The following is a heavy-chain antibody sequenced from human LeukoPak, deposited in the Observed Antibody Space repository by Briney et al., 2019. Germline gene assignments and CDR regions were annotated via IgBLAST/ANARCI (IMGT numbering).Heavy chain of an antibody. Sequence: ASVKVSCKASGYTFTDYYIHWVRQAPGQGLEWMGWISPNSGGTNYAQKFQGRVTMTRDTSISTAYMELSRLRSDDTAVYYCARKSLRSSSGSYAFDIWGQGTMVTVSS. CDR1: GYTFTDYY. V-gene: IGHV1-2*02. J-gene: IGHJ3*02. D-gene: IGHD3-22*01. CDR2: ISPNSGGT. CDR3: ARKSLRSSSGSYAFDI.